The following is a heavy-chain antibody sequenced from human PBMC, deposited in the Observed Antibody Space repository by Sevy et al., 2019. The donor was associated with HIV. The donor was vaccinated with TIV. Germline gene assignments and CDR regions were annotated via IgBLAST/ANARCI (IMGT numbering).Heavy chain of an antibody. CDR3: AKDAFPTTVVTPGYDAFDI. CDR1: GFNFSSYA. CDR2: ISGSGGST. Sequence: QLGGSLRLSCAASGFNFSSYAMSWVRQAPGKGLEWVSAISGSGGSTYYADSVKGRFTISRDNSKNTLYLQMNSLRAEDTAVYYCAKDAFPTTVVTPGYDAFDIWGQGTMVTVSS. J-gene: IGHJ3*02. V-gene: IGHV3-23*01. D-gene: IGHD4-17*01.